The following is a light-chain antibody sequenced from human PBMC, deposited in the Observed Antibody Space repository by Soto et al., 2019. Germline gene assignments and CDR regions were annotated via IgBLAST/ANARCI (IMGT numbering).Light chain of an antibody. CDR2: DTS. Sequence: EIVLTQSPGTLSLSPGERATLSCRTSQTLSSSFLAWYQQTPGQAPRLLIYDTSTRAIDIPDRFSGSGSGTDFTLTISRLEPEDFAVYYCQQYGSLPWTFGQGTKVEIK. J-gene: IGKJ1*01. CDR3: QQYGSLPWT. CDR1: QTLSSSF. V-gene: IGKV3-20*01.